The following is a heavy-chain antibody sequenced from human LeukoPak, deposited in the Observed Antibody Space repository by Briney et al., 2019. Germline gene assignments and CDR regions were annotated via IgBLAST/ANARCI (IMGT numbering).Heavy chain of an antibody. J-gene: IGHJ4*02. D-gene: IGHD3-22*01. Sequence: EASVKVSCKASGYTFTNYDINWVRQATGQWLEWMGWVNPNNGNTAYAQKFQGRVTMTRDTSISTVYMELSSLGSEDTAVYYCATLVRPVAYYYHSSTYSPDDYWGQGTLVTVSS. CDR1: GYTFTNYD. V-gene: IGHV1-8*02. CDR3: ATLVRPVAYYYHSSTYSPDDY. CDR2: VNPNNGNT.